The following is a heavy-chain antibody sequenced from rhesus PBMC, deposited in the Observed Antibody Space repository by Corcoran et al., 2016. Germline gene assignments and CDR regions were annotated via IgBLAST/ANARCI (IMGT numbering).Heavy chain of an antibody. V-gene: IGHV4-160*01. CDR2: IDSSRTN. Sequence: QLQPQESGPGLVKPSATPSLTSPVAGGSFSGHWCGWCRPCPGQGLEWIGRIDSSRTNDYNPSLKIPFTISRDTSTNQFSLKLNSVTAADTAVYYCARDCTASGCYRGRDYWGQGVLVTVSS. CDR3: ARDCTASGCYRGRDY. CDR1: GGSFSGHW. D-gene: IGHD2-21*01. J-gene: IGHJ4*01.